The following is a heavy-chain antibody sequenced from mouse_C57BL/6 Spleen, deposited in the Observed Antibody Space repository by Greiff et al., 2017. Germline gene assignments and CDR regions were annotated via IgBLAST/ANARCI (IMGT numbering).Heavy chain of an antibody. CDR2: ISSGGDYI. J-gene: IGHJ4*01. D-gene: IGHD2-3*01. CDR1: GFTFSSYA. Sequence: DVMLVESGEGLVKPGGSLKLSCAASGFTFSSYAMPWVRQTPEKRLEWVAYISSGGDYIYYADTVKGRFTISRDNARNTLYLQMSSLKSEDTSMYYCARDGYYAMDYWGQGTSVTVSS. V-gene: IGHV5-9-1*02. CDR3: ARDGYYAMDY.